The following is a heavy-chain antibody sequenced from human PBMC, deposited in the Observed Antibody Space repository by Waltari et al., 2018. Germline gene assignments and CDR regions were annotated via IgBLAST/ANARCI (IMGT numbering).Heavy chain of an antibody. CDR1: GGSISSSSYY. V-gene: IGHV4-39*01. CDR2: IYYSGST. J-gene: IGHJ3*02. CDR3: ARRSIAVAGLDAFDI. Sequence: QLQLQESGPGLVKPSETLSLTCTVSGGSISSSSYYWGWIRQPPGKGLEWIGSIYYSGSTYYNPSLKSRVTISVDTSKNQFSLKLSSVTAADTAVYYCARRSIAVAGLDAFDIWGQGTKVTVSS. D-gene: IGHD6-19*01.